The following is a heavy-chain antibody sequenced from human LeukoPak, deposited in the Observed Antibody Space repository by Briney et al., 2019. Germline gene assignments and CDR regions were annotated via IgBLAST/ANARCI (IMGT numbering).Heavy chain of an antibody. D-gene: IGHD2-2*01. CDR2: IYYSGST. V-gene: IGHV4-59*01. Sequence: SETLSLTCTVSGGSISSYYWSWIGQPPGKGLEWIGYIYYSGSTNYNPSLKGRVTISVDTSKNQFSLKLSPVTAADTAVYYCARERGYCSSTSCPLFDYWGQGTLVTVSS. J-gene: IGHJ4*02. CDR1: GGSISSYY. CDR3: ARERGYCSSTSCPLFDY.